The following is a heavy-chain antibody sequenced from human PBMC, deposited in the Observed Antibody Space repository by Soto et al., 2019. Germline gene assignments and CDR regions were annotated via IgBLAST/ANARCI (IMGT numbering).Heavy chain of an antibody. CDR2: IWYDGSNT. Sequence: GGSLRLSCAASGFTFSSYGMHWVRQAPGKGLEWVAVIWYDGSNTYYADAVGGPFTFSRDNSQNTLYLQSNSLRAEDTAVYYCARDQAPAGTEGMDYSGQGTLVTLAS. J-gene: IGHJ4*02. CDR3: ARDQAPAGTEGMDY. D-gene: IGHD6-13*01. V-gene: IGHV3-33*01. CDR1: GFTFSSYG.